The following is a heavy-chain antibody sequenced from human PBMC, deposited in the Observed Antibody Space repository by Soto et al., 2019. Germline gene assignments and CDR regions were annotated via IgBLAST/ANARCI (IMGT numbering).Heavy chain of an antibody. J-gene: IGHJ1*01. CDR2: VIPIFGTA. D-gene: IGHD1-26*01. CDR1: GGSFTNYA. V-gene: IGHV1-69*01. Sequence: VQLVQSGAEVKEPGSSVKVSCTASGGSFTNYAISWVRQAPGHGLEWMGGVIPIFGTATYAQKFQGRIAISADESTTTSYMELSSLTSEDTAVYYCARVVGATLGNHFFSWGQGTPVNVSS. CDR3: ARVVGATLGNHFFS.